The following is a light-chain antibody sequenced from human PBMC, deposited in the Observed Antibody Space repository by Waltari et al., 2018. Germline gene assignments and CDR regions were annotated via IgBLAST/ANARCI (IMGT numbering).Light chain of an antibody. CDR1: SSDVGGYNY. Sequence: QSALTQPASVSGSPGQSITISCTGTSSDVGGYNYVSWYQQHPGKAPKHMIYEVSNRPSGVSNRFSGSKSGNTASLTISGLQAEDEADYYCSSYTSSSTLVFGGGTKLTDL. J-gene: IGLJ2*01. CDR3: SSYTSSSTLV. V-gene: IGLV2-14*01. CDR2: EVS.